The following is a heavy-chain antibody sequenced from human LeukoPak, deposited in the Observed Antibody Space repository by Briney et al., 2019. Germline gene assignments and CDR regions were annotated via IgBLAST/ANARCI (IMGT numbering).Heavy chain of an antibody. Sequence: ASVKVSCKASGYTFTSYYMHWVRQAPGKGLEWMGGFDPEDGETIYAQKFQGRVTMTEDTSTDTAYMELSSLRSEDTAVYYCATGGYSYGVGVYYYYYMDVWGKGTTVTVSS. CDR2: FDPEDGET. D-gene: IGHD5-18*01. CDR3: ATGGYSYGVGVYYYYYMDV. V-gene: IGHV1-24*01. CDR1: GYTFTSYY. J-gene: IGHJ6*03.